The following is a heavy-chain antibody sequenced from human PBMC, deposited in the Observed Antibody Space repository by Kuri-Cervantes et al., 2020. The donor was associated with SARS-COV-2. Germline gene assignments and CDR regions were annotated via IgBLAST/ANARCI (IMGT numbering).Heavy chain of an antibody. Sequence: GESLKISCAASGFTFSSYAMSWVRQAPGKGLEWVSAISGSGGSTYYADSVKGRFTISRDNSKNTLYLQMNSLRAEDTAVYYCARETSGYYYLDFDYWGQGTLVTVSS. J-gene: IGHJ4*02. CDR1: GFTFSSYA. CDR3: ARETSGYYYLDFDY. CDR2: ISGSGGST. D-gene: IGHD3-22*01. V-gene: IGHV3-23*01.